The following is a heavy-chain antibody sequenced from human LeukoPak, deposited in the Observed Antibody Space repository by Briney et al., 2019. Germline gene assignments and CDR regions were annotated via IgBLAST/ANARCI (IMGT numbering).Heavy chain of an antibody. J-gene: IGHJ4*02. Sequence: SETLSLTCVVSGYPISSGYHWGWIRQPPGEGLEWIGSVYRSGSTYYNPSLKSRVTISVDTSKNQISLKVRSVTAVDTAVYYCARENWVFDYWGQGILVTVSS. V-gene: IGHV4-38-2*02. CDR3: ARENWVFDY. CDR1: GYPISSGYH. D-gene: IGHD7-27*01. CDR2: VYRSGST.